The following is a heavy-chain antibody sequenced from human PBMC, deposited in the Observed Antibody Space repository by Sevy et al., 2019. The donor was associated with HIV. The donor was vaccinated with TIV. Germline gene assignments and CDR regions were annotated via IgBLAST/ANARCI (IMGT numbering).Heavy chain of an antibody. J-gene: IGHJ4*02. Sequence: GEALKISCKGSGYSFTSYWIGWVRQMPGKGLEWMGIIYPGDSDTGYSPSFQGQVTISADKSISTAYLQWTSLRASDTAKYYCARRLASLYFYDSSGYSSHFDYWGQGTLVTVSS. CDR1: GYSFTSYW. CDR3: ARRLASLYFYDSSGYSSHFDY. V-gene: IGHV5-51*01. CDR2: IYPGDSDT. D-gene: IGHD3-22*01.